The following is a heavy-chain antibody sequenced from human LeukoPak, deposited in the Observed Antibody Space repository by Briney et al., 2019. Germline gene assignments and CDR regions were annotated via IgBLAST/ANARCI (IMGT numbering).Heavy chain of an antibody. CDR2: INHSGST. CDR3: ARGQYYVRRYYFDY. J-gene: IGHJ4*02. V-gene: IGHV4-34*01. CDR1: GGSFSGYY. Sequence: PSETLSLTCAVCGGSFSGYYRSWIRQPPGKGLEWIGEINHSGSTNYNPSLKSRVTISVDTSKNQFSLKLSSVTAADTAVYYCARGQYYVRRYYFDYWGQGTLVTVSS. D-gene: IGHD3-16*01.